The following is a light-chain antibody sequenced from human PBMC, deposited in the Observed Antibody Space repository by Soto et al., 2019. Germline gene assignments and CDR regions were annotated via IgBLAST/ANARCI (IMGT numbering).Light chain of an antibody. V-gene: IGKV3-15*01. Sequence: IVMTQSPATLSLSKGERATPSCRASQSITSNLAWYQQKPGRAPRLLIYGASTRATGIPARFSGSGSGTEFTLTISNLQSEDFALYYCQHYFKWPYTFGQGTKVDIK. CDR3: QHYFKWPYT. J-gene: IGKJ2*01. CDR1: QSITSN. CDR2: GAS.